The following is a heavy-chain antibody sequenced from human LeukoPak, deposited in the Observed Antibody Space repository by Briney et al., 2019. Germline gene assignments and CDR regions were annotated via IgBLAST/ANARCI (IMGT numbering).Heavy chain of an antibody. V-gene: IGHV3-74*01. CDR3: ARDRRYCSGGSCYFDYFFDY. CDR2: ISTDGTTT. Sequence: GGSLRLSCAASGFTFSSYWMHWVRQTPGKGLVWVSRISTDGTTTNYADSVKGRFTISRDNAKNTLYLQINSLRAEDTALYFCARDRRYCSGGSCYFDYFFDYWGQGTLVTVSS. J-gene: IGHJ4*02. D-gene: IGHD2-15*01. CDR1: GFTFSSYW.